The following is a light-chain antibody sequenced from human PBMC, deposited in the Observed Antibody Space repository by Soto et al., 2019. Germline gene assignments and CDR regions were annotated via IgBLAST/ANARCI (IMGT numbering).Light chain of an antibody. J-gene: IGKJ1*01. Sequence: DIQMTQSPSTLSASVGDRVTITCRASQNISNWLAWYQQKPGEAPKVLIYDVSSLESGVPSRFSGSGSGTEFTLTISSLQPEDFAVYYCQQYNNWPPWTFGQGTKVDIK. CDR2: DVS. V-gene: IGKV1-5*01. CDR3: QQYNNWPPWT. CDR1: QNISNW.